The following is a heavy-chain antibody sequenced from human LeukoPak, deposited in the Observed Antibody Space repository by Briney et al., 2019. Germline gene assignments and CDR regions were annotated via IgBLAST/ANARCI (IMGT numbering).Heavy chain of an antibody. J-gene: IGHJ4*02. Sequence: ASVKVSCKASGYSFTSNVISWVRQAPGQGLEWMGWISAYNGNTNYAQKLQGRVTMTTDTSTSTVYMEVRSLRSDDTAVYYCARGWKYRFGFYFDYWGQGTLVTVSS. CDR1: GYSFTSNV. D-gene: IGHD5-18*01. CDR2: ISAYNGNT. V-gene: IGHV1-18*01. CDR3: ARGWKYRFGFYFDY.